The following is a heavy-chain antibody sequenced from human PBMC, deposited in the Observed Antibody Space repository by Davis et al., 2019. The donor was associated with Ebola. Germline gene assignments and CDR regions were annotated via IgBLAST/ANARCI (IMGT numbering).Heavy chain of an antibody. Sequence: GESLKISCAPSGFTFSNFAMTWFRQAPGKGLEWASYISSSPTTIYYADSVKGRFTISRDNAKNSLYLQMNSLRDEDTAVYYCARLGNSAYFTSKNAMDVWGHGTTVTVSS. CDR2: ISSSPTTI. CDR1: GFTFSNFA. J-gene: IGHJ6*02. V-gene: IGHV3-48*02. CDR3: ARLGNSAYFTSKNAMDV. D-gene: IGHD3-22*01.